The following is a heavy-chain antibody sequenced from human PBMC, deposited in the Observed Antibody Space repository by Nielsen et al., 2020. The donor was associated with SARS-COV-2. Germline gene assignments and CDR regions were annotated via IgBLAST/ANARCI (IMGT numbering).Heavy chain of an antibody. Sequence: GESLKISCAASGFTFSSYAMHWVRQAPGKGLEWVAVISYDGSNKYYADSVKGRFTISRDNSKNTLYLQMNSLRAEDTAVYYCAKVVMGYCSSTSCPGYYGMDVWGQGTTVTVSS. D-gene: IGHD2-2*01. J-gene: IGHJ6*02. V-gene: IGHV3-30*04. CDR1: GFTFSSYA. CDR3: AKVVMGYCSSTSCPGYYGMDV. CDR2: ISYDGSNK.